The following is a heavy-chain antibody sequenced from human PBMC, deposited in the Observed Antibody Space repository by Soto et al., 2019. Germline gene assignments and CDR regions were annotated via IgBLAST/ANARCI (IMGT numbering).Heavy chain of an antibody. D-gene: IGHD1-1*01. CDR1: DGSISTYD. CDR2: LTSDSDII. J-gene: IGHJ3*02. CDR3: ARDTGYDFDI. V-gene: IGHV3-48*02. Sequence: ETLSLTCVVSDGSISTYDWWTWVRQAPGKGLEWVSYLTSDSDIISYADSVKGRFTISRDNAKNSLYLQMNSLRDGDTAVYYCARDTGYDFDIWGQGTMVTVSS.